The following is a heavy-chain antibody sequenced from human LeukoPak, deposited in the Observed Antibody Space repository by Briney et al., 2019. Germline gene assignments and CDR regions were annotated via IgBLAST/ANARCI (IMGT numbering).Heavy chain of an antibody. Sequence: SETLSLTCTVSGGSISSYYWSWIRQPPGKGLEWIGYIYYSGSTNYNPSLKSRVTISVDTSKNQFSLKLSSVTAADTAVYYCARDISEDYYDSSGPTGGDYWGQGTLVTVSS. CDR3: ARDISEDYYDSSGPTGGDY. CDR2: IYYSGST. J-gene: IGHJ4*02. V-gene: IGHV4-59*12. D-gene: IGHD3-22*01. CDR1: GGSISSYY.